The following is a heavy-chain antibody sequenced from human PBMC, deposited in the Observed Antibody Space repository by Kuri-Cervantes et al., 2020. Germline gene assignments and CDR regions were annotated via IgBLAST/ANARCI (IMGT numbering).Heavy chain of an antibody. D-gene: IGHD2-15*01. Sequence: GESLKISCAASGFTFSNYALHWVRQAPGKGLEWVAVISYDGSNKYYADFVKGRFTISRDNSKNTLYLQMNSLRAEDTAVYYCARDRCSGGSCYSNAFDIWGQGTMVTVSS. J-gene: IGHJ3*02. CDR2: ISYDGSNK. CDR1: GFTFSNYA. V-gene: IGHV3-30*07. CDR3: ARDRCSGGSCYSNAFDI.